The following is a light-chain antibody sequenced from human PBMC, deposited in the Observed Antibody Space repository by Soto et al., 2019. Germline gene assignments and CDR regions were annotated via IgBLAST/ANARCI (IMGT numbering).Light chain of an antibody. V-gene: IGLV1-47*01. CDR2: RNN. CDR1: SSNIGSNY. CDR3: AAWDDSLRGV. J-gene: IGLJ1*01. Sequence: QSVLTQPPSASGTPGQRVTISCSGSSSNIGSNYVYWYQQLPGTAPKLLIYRNNQRPSGVPDRFSGSNSGTSASLAISGLRAEDEADYYWAAWDDSLRGVFGTGTKVTVL.